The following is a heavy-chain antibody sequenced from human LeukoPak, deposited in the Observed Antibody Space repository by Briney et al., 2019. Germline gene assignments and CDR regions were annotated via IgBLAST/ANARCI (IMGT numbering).Heavy chain of an antibody. J-gene: IGHJ4*02. CDR1: GFKFGDYV. CDR3: TRARRGYTYD. V-gene: IGHV3-49*03. CDR2: IRSKSYSGTT. D-gene: IGHD5-18*01. Sequence: GGSLRLSCTGSGFKFGDYVMSWFRQAPGRGLEWVGFIRSKSYSGTTEYAASVKGRFSISRDDSKSIAYLQMNSLETEDTAMYFCTRARRGYTYDRGQGTLVTVSS.